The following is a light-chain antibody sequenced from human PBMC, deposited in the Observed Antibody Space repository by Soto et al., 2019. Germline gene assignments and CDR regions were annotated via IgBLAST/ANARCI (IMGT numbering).Light chain of an antibody. CDR1: SSDVGGYNY. V-gene: IGLV2-14*01. J-gene: IGLJ1*01. CDR2: DVS. Sequence: QSALTQPASVSGSPGQSITIFCTGTSSDVGGYNYVSWYQQPPGKAPKLMIYDVSNRPSGVSNRLSGSKSGNTASLTISGLQAEDEADYYCSSYTSSSTLAYVFGTGTKVTVL. CDR3: SSYTSSSTLAYV.